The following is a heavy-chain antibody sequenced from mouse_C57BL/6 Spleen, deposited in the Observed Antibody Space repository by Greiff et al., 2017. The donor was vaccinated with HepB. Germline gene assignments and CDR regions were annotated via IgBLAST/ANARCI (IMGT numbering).Heavy chain of an antibody. D-gene: IGHD1-1*01. CDR2: ISSGSSTI. J-gene: IGHJ4*01. V-gene: IGHV5-17*01. CDR3: ARRSRTTVVAGDAMDY. CDR1: GFTFSDYG. Sequence: EVQLVESGGGLVKPGGSLKLSCAASGFTFSDYGMHWVRQAPEKGLEWVAYISSGSSTIYYADTVKGRFTISRANAKNTLFLQMTSLRSEDTAMYYCARRSRTTVVAGDAMDYWGQGTSVTVSS.